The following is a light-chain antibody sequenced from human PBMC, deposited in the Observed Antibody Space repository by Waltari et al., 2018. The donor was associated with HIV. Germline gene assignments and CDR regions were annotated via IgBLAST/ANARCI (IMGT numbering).Light chain of an antibody. CDR1: QSVSSSY. CDR2: GAS. J-gene: IGKJ5*01. V-gene: IGKV3-20*01. Sequence: EIVLTQSPGTLSLSPGERATLSCRASQSVSSSYLAWYQKKPGQAPRLLIYGASSRATGIPDRFRGSGSGTDFTLTISRLEPEDFAVYYCQQYGSSPPVTFGQGTRLEIK. CDR3: QQYGSSPPVT.